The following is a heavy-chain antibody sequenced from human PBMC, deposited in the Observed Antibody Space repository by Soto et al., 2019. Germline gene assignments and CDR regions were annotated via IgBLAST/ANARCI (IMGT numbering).Heavy chain of an antibody. Sequence: PGGSLRLSCAASGFTFSSYAMSWVRQAPGKGLEWVSAISGSGGSTYYADSVKGRFTISRDNSKNTLYLQMNSLRAEDTAVYYCAKVGDCSSTSCFRGSFDPWGQGTLVTVSS. D-gene: IGHD2-2*01. CDR1: GFTFSSYA. CDR2: ISGSGGST. CDR3: AKVGDCSSTSCFRGSFDP. V-gene: IGHV3-23*01. J-gene: IGHJ5*02.